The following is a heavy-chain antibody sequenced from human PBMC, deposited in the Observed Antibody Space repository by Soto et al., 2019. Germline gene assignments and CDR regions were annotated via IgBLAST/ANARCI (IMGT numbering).Heavy chain of an antibody. Sequence: SETLSLTCTVSGGSISSYYWSWIRQPPGKGLEWIGYIYYSGSTNYNPSLKSRVTISVDTSKNQFSLKLTSVTAADTAMYYCARAWEHLSFDYWGQGTLVTVSS. V-gene: IGHV4-59*01. CDR3: ARAWEHLSFDY. J-gene: IGHJ4*02. D-gene: IGHD1-26*01. CDR2: IYYSGST. CDR1: GGSISSYY.